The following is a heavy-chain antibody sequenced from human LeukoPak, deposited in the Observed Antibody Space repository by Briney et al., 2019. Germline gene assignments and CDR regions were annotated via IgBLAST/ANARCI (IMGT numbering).Heavy chain of an antibody. Sequence: GGSLRLSCAASGITLSDHYMSWIRQAPGKGPEWVSYITTGGRTMYYADSVRGRFTISGYNAKNSLYLQMNSLGADDTAVYFCARIHRSNWFDPWGQGTLVTVSS. D-gene: IGHD5-18*01. J-gene: IGHJ5*02. CDR3: ARIHRSNWFDP. CDR2: ITTGGRTM. V-gene: IGHV3-11*01. CDR1: GITLSDHY.